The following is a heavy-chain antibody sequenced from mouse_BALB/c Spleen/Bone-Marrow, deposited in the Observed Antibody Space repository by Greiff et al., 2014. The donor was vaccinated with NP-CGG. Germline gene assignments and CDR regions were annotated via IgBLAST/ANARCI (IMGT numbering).Heavy chain of an antibody. CDR3: ARDYRYDYAMDY. Sequence: VQLQESEAELMKPGASVKISCKATGYTFSSYWIEWVKQRPGHGLEWIGEILPGSGTTNYNEKFKGKAKFTADTSSNTAYMQFSSLTSEDSAVYYCARDYRYDYAMDYWGQGTSVTVSS. J-gene: IGHJ4*01. CDR2: ILPGSGTT. D-gene: IGHD2-14*01. CDR1: GYTFSSYW. V-gene: IGHV1-9*01.